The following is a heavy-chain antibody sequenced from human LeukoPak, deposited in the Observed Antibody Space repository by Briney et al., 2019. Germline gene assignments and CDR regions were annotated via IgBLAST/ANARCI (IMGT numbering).Heavy chain of an antibody. V-gene: IGHV4-59*01. CDR3: ARQTRSSSPLDP. CDR2: IYYSGST. J-gene: IGHJ5*02. Sequence: SETLSLTCTVSGGSISSYHWSWIRQPPGKGLEWIGYIYYSGSTNYNPSLKSRVTISVDTSKDQFSLKLSSVTAADTAVYYCARQTRSSSPLDPWGQGTLVTVSS. D-gene: IGHD6-6*01. CDR1: GGSISSYH.